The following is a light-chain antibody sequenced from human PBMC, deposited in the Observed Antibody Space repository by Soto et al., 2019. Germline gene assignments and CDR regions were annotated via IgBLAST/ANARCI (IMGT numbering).Light chain of an antibody. V-gene: IGLV1-40*01. CDR3: QSYDSSLSGSGV. CDR2: ANT. J-gene: IGLJ1*01. CDR1: SSNIGAGYD. Sequence: QSVLTQPPSVSGAPGQRVTISCTGSSSNIGAGYDVHWYQQLPGTAPKLLIYANTNPPSGVPDRFSGSQSGTSASLAITGLQAEDEADYYCQSYDSSLSGSGVFGTGTKLTVL.